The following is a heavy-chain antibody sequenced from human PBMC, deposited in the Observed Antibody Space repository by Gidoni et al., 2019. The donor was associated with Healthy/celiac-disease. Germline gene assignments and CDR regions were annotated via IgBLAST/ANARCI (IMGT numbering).Heavy chain of an antibody. D-gene: IGHD2-8*01. CDR3: ARINGAPTVYWYFDL. Sequence: QVTLRESGPARVKPTQTLTLTCTFSGFSLSTSGMCVSWIRQPPGKALEWLALIDWDDDKYYSTSLKTRLTISKDTSKHPVVLTMTNMDPVATATYYCARINGAPTVYWYFDLWGRGTLVTVSS. J-gene: IGHJ2*01. CDR2: IDWDDDK. CDR1: GFSLSTSGMC. V-gene: IGHV2-70*01.